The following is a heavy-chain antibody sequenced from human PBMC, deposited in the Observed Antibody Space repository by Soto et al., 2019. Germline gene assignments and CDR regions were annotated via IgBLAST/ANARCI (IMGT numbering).Heavy chain of an antibody. CDR2: ISGSGGST. CDR1: GFTFSSYA. D-gene: IGHD2-15*01. CDR3: AKDSLHCSGGSCYSGDYYYYGMDV. V-gene: IGHV3-23*01. J-gene: IGHJ6*02. Sequence: PGGSLRLSCAASGFTFSSYAMSWVRQAPGKGLEWVSAISGSGGSTYYADSVKGRFTISRDNSKNTQYLQMNSLRAEDTAVYYCAKDSLHCSGGSCYSGDYYYYGMDVWGQGTTVTVSS.